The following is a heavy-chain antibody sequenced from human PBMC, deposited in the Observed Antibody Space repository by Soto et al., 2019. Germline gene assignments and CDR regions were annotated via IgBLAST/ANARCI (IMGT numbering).Heavy chain of an antibody. CDR1: GYSISSGYY. V-gene: IGHV4-38-2*02. D-gene: IGHD5-18*01. CDR2: IYHSGST. J-gene: IGHJ3*02. Sequence: SLTCAVSGYSISSGYYWGWIRQPPGKGLEWIGSIYHSGSTYYNPSLKSRVTISVDTSKNQFSLKLSSVTAADTAVYYCAREQLWLSDAFDIWGQGTMVTVSS. CDR3: AREQLWLSDAFDI.